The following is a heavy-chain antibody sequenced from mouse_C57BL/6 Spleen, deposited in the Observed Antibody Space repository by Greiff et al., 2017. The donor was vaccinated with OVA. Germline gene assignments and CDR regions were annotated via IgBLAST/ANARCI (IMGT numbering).Heavy chain of an antibody. CDR2: ISDGGSYT. V-gene: IGHV5-4*01. Sequence: EVMLVESGGGLVKPGGSLKLSCAASGFTFSSYAMSWVRQTPEKRLEWVATISDGGSYTYYPDNVKGRFTISRDNAKNNLYLQMSHLKSEDTAMYYCAREEDAMDYWGQGTSVTVSS. CDR1: GFTFSSYA. J-gene: IGHJ4*01. CDR3: AREEDAMDY.